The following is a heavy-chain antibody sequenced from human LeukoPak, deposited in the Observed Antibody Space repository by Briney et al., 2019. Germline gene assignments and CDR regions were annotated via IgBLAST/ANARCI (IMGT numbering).Heavy chain of an antibody. D-gene: IGHD6-19*01. CDR3: ARDQWPNDAFDI. CDR2: IKQGGIEK. CDR1: GFTFGDYF. Sequence: GGSLRLSCAASGFTFGDYFISWVRQAPGKGLEWVANIKQGGIEKFYVDSVKGRFTISRDDAKSSLYLQMNSLRVEDTAVYYCARDQWPNDAFDIWGQGTMVTVSS. J-gene: IGHJ3*02. V-gene: IGHV3-7*01.